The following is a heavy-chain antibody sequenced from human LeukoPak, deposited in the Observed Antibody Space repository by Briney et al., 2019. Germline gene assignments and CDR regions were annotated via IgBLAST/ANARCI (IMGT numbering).Heavy chain of an antibody. Sequence: ASVKVSCKASGYTFTSYAMHWVRQAPGQRLEWMGWINAGNGNTKYSQKFQGRVTITRDTSASTAYMELSSLRSEDTAVYYCARVHYYGSGSYSPYYYGMDVWGQGTTVTVSS. CDR2: INAGNGNT. D-gene: IGHD3-10*01. V-gene: IGHV1-3*01. J-gene: IGHJ6*02. CDR3: ARVHYYGSGSYSPYYYGMDV. CDR1: GYTFTSYA.